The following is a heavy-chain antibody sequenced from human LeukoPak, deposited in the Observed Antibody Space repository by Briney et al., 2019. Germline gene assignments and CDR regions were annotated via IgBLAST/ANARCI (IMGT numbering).Heavy chain of an antibody. Sequence: PGASLRLSCAAPGFTFSTYAMTWVRQAPEKGLEWVSAISGGGGTTTYADSVKGRFTISRDNPKNTLYLQMNSLRAEDTAVYYCAKYFGSGSRFSDYWGQGTLVTVSS. CDR1: GFTFSTYA. D-gene: IGHD3-10*01. V-gene: IGHV3-23*01. CDR3: AKYFGSGSRFSDY. CDR2: ISGGGGTT. J-gene: IGHJ4*02.